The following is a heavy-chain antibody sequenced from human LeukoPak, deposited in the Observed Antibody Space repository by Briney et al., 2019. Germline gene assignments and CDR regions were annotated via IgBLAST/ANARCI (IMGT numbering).Heavy chain of an antibody. J-gene: IGHJ4*02. V-gene: IGHV3-30*18. CDR1: GFTFSSYG. D-gene: IGHD3-9*01. CDR3: AKDLILRGLDY. Sequence: GRSLRLSCAASGFTFSSYGMHWARQAPGKGLEWVAVISYDGSNKYYADSVKGRFTISRDNSKNTLYLQMNSLRAEDTAVYYCAKDLILRGLDYWGQGTLVTVSS. CDR2: ISYDGSNK.